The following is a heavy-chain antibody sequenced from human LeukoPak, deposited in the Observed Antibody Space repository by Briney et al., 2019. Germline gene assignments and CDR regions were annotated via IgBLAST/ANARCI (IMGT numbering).Heavy chain of an antibody. CDR3: ARELPPLEKYYFDY. J-gene: IGHJ4*02. Sequence: GRSLRLSCAASGFTFRSNGMHWVRQAPGKGLQWVAVIWYDGSNKYYADSVKGRFTISRDNSKNTLSLQMNSLRAEDTAVYYCARELPPLEKYYFDYWGQGTLVTVSS. D-gene: IGHD3-3*01. V-gene: IGHV3-33*01. CDR2: IWYDGSNK. CDR1: GFTFRSNG.